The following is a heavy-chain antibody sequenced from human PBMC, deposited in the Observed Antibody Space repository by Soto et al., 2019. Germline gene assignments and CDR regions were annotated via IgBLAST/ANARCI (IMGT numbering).Heavy chain of an antibody. D-gene: IGHD3-16*01. CDR3: EPYPTGGGGRGY. CDR2: IYHSGST. V-gene: IGHV4-30-2*01. CDR1: GGSISRGGYS. J-gene: IGHJ4*02. Sequence: TLSLTCAVSGGSISRGGYSWSWIRQPPGKGLEWIGYIYHSGSTYYNPSLKSRVTISLDTSNNQFSLKLSSVTAADTAVYFCEPYPTGGGGRGYWGQGTLVTVSS.